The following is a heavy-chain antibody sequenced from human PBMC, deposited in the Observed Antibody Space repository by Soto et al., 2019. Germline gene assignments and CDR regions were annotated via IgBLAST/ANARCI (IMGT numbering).Heavy chain of an antibody. CDR2: INPNSGGT. Sequence: SAEVSFKASSGTFTGYYMHWVRQAPGQGLEWMGWINPNSGGTNYAQKFQGRVTMTRDTSISTAYMELSRLRSDDTAVYYCARDYCSGGSCYSSVYWGQGTLVTVSS. J-gene: IGHJ4*02. D-gene: IGHD2-15*01. V-gene: IGHV1-2*02. CDR1: SGTFTGYY. CDR3: ARDYCSGGSCYSSVY.